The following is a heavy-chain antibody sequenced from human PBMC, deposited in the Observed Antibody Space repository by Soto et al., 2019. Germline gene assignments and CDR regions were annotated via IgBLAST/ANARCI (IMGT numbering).Heavy chain of an antibody. Sequence: PXGSRRLSCAASGFTFTTYGISSYAMNWVRQAPGKGLDWVSGISGSGGNTYYADSVKGRFTISRDNAKNMVYLQMNSLRAEDTAVYYCAKDSVTNNLRGPFDYWGPGTLVTVSS. D-gene: IGHD3-10*01. J-gene: IGHJ4*02. CDR3: AKDSVTNNLRGPFDY. CDR1: GFTFTTYGISSYA. V-gene: IGHV3-23*01. CDR2: ISGSGGNT.